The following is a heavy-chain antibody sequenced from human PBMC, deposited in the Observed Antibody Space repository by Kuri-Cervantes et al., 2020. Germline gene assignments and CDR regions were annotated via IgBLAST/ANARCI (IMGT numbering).Heavy chain of an antibody. V-gene: IGHV3-7*02. CDR3: ARMTYMDV. J-gene: IGHJ6*03. Sequence: GGSLRLSCAASGFSFTSHWMSWVRQAPGKVQEWVANIKHDGSEKYYVDSVKGRITISRDNAQNSLHLQMNSLRAEATGVYYCARMTYMDVWGKGTTVTVSS. CDR2: IKHDGSEK. CDR1: GFSFTSHW.